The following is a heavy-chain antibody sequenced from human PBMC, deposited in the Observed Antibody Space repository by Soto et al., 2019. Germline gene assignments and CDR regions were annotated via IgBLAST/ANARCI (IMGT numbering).Heavy chain of an antibody. CDR3: ARNQRLGATQSPLAY. D-gene: IGHD1-26*01. J-gene: IGHJ4*02. CDR1: GYSFTTYW. Sequence: GESLQISCKGSGYSFTTYWIACVRQMPGKGLEWMGIIYPGDSDTRYSPYSKGQVTISVDKSIRTAYLQWSSLQASDTAMYYCARNQRLGATQSPLAYWGQGTLVTVSS. CDR2: IYPGDSDT. V-gene: IGHV5-51*01.